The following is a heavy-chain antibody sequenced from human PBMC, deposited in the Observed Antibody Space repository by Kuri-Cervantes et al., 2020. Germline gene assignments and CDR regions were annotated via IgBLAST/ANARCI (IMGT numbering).Heavy chain of an antibody. CDR2: ISGSGGST. D-gene: IGHD1-26*01. CDR1: GDTFSSYA. CDR3: ARDPRPYSGSSYYFDY. V-gene: IGHV3-23*01. Sequence: GESLKISREATGDTFSSYAMSWVRQAPEKGLEWVSAISGSGGSTYYADSVKGRFTISRDNSKNTLYLQMNSLRAEDTAVYYCARDPRPYSGSSYYFDYWGQGALVTVSS. J-gene: IGHJ4*02.